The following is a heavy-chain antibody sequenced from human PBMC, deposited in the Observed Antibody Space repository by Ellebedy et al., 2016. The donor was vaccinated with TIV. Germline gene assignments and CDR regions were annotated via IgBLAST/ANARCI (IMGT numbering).Heavy chain of an antibody. V-gene: IGHV5-51*01. CDR2: IYPGDSDT. CDR3: ARLGDTTGDFLDY. CDR1: GYSFTSYW. D-gene: IGHD2/OR15-2a*01. J-gene: IGHJ4*02. Sequence: GGSLRLSCKGSGYSFTSYWIGWVRQMPGKGLEWMGIIYPGDSDTRYSPSFQGQVTISADQSISTAYLQWSSLKASDTAMYYCARLGDTTGDFLDYWGQGTLVTVSS.